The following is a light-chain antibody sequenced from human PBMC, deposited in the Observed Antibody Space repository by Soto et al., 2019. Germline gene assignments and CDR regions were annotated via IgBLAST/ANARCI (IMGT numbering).Light chain of an antibody. J-gene: IGKJ4*01. CDR1: QSVTNF. CDR2: DAY. V-gene: IGKV3-11*01. Sequence: EIVLTQSPATLSLSPGERATISCRASQSVTNFLAWYQQKLGQAPRLLIYDAYKRATGIPGRFSGSGSGTDFTLTIANLEPEDFAVYYCQQRSNWPLTFGGGTKVEIK. CDR3: QQRSNWPLT.